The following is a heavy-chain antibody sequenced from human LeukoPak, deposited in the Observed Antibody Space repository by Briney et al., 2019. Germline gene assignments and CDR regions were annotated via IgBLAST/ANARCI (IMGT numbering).Heavy chain of an antibody. Sequence: GGSLKISCKGSGYSFTSYWIGWVRQMPGKGVEWMGIIYPGDSDTRYSPSFQGQVTISADKSISTAYLQWSSLKASDTPMYYCASYYCSSTSCYGLHHPPFDYRRQGTLVTVSS. V-gene: IGHV5-51*01. CDR1: GYSFTSYW. CDR2: IYPGDSDT. D-gene: IGHD2-2*01. CDR3: ASYYCSSTSCYGLHHPPFDY. J-gene: IGHJ4*02.